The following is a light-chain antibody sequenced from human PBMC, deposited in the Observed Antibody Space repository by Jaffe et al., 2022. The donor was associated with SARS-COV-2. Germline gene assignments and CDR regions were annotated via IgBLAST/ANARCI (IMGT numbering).Light chain of an antibody. CDR2: DAS. Sequence: EIVLTQSPATLSLSPGEVATLSCRASQNIRVLLGWYQQKPGQAPRLLIYDASNRATGTPDRFSGSGSGTDFTLTISTLEPDDFAVYFCQQRSNRPFTFGPGTKVDVK. V-gene: IGKV3-11*01. J-gene: IGKJ3*01. CDR3: QQRSNRPFT. CDR1: QNIRVL.